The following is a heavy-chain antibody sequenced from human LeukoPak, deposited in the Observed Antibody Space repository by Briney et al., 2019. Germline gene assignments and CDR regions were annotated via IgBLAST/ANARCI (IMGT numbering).Heavy chain of an antibody. CDR1: GFTFSSYV. D-gene: IGHD5-12*01. Sequence: PGGSLRLSCAASGFTFSSYVMSWVRQAPGKGLEWVSAISGGGGGTYYADSVKGRFTISRDNSKNTLYLQMNSLRAEDTAVYYCAKDERGYSGYDGFLDCWGQGTLVTVSS. J-gene: IGHJ4*02. CDR2: ISGGGGGT. V-gene: IGHV3-23*01. CDR3: AKDERGYSGYDGFLDC.